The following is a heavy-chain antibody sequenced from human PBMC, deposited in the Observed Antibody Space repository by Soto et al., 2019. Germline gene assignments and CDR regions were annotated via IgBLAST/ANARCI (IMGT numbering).Heavy chain of an antibody. V-gene: IGHV3-23*01. CDR2: ISGRDGST. D-gene: IGHD1-26*01. J-gene: IGHJ4*02. CDR3: AKDRLSGSYHRYFDS. Sequence: EVQLLESGGGLVQPGGSLRLSCAASGFTFSTYAMSWVRQAPGKGLEWVAAISGRDGSTYYADSVKGRFTISRDSSKNTLYLQMNSLRAEDTAVYCCAKDRLSGSYHRYFDSWGQGTLVTVSS. CDR1: GFTFSTYA.